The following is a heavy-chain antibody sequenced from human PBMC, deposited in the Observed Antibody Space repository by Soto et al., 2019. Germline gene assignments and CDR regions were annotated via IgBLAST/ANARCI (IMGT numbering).Heavy chain of an antibody. Sequence: GGSLRLSCAAAGFTFSLKSMIWVSQAPGKGLEWVASITSSSSYIYYEDSLKGRFTISRDNVRHRLYLQMNSLRDEDTAVYYCVRDNNWSFDYWGQGILVTVSS. J-gene: IGHJ4*02. CDR3: VRDNNWSFDY. V-gene: IGHV3-21*06. CDR2: ITSSSSYI. D-gene: IGHD1-1*01. CDR1: GFTFSLKS.